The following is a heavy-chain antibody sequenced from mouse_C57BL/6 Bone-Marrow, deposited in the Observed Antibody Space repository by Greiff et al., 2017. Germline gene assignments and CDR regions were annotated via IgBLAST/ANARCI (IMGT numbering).Heavy chain of an antibody. V-gene: IGHV5-6*01. J-gene: IGHJ3*01. CDR2: ISSGGSYT. CDR3: SRHGDGYPFAY. CDR1: GFTFSSYG. D-gene: IGHD2-3*01. Sequence: EVKVVESGGDLVKPGGSLKLSCAASGFTFSSYGMSWVRQTPDKRLEWVATISSGGSYTYYPDSVKGRFTISRDNAKNTLYLQMSSLKSEDTAMYYFSRHGDGYPFAYWGQGTLVTVSA.